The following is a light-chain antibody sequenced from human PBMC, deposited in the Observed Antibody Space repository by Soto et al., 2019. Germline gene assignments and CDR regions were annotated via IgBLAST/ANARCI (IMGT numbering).Light chain of an antibody. CDR3: QCGYSTLT. V-gene: IGKV1-39*02. J-gene: IGKJ3*01. CDR2: AAS. CDR1: QSISSY. Sequence: DIQMTQSPSFLSASVGDRVTITCRAIQSISSYLNWYQQKPGKAPKLLIYAASSLQSGVPSRFSGSGSGTDFTLTISSLQPDDFATYYCQCGYSTLTFGPGTKVDIK.